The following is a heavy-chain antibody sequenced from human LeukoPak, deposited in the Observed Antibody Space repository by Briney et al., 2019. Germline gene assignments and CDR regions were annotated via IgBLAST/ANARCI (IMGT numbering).Heavy chain of an antibody. J-gene: IGHJ4*02. CDR3: ARDQRIRGVITPFDY. Sequence: PGGSLRLSCAASGFTFSSYWMSWVRQAPGKGLEWVANIKQDGSEKYYVDSVKGRFTISRDNAKNSLYLQMNCLRAEDTAVYYCARDQRIRGVITPFDYWGQGTLVTVSS. CDR2: IKQDGSEK. V-gene: IGHV3-7*01. D-gene: IGHD3-10*01. CDR1: GFTFSSYW.